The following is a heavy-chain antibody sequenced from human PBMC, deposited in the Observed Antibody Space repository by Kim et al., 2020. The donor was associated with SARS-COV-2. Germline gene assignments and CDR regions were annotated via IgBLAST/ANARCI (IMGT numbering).Heavy chain of an antibody. V-gene: IGHV4-59*01. Sequence: SETLSLTCTVSGDSINDYYWSWIRQSPDKGLEWIGYIFYIGSTNYNPSLRSRVTISINTSKSQFSLRLASVTAADTAVYYCARSSSSWSNWFDPWGQGTLVTVSS. CDR1: GDSINDYY. CDR3: ARSSSSWSNWFDP. D-gene: IGHD6-13*01. J-gene: IGHJ5*02. CDR2: IFYIGST.